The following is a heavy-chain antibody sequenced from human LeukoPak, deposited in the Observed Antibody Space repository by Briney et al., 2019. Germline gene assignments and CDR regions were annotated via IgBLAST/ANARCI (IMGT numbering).Heavy chain of an antibody. CDR1: GYSIGSGYY. D-gene: IGHD3-22*01. CDR3: ARHRLYDSTGYYYDFDY. J-gene: IGHJ4*02. V-gene: IGHV4-38-2*02. CDR2: IYYSGST. Sequence: SETLSLTRTVSGYSIGSGYYWGWIRQPPGKGLERIESIYYSGSTYDNPSLKSRVTITLDPSKNQFSLKLSSVTASDTAVYYCARHRLYDSTGYYYDFDYWGQGTLVTVSS.